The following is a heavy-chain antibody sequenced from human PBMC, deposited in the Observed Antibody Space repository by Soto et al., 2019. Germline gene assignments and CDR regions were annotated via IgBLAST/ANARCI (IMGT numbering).Heavy chain of an antibody. J-gene: IGHJ3*02. D-gene: IGHD2-15*01. CDR3: AKHSTRAHRGTDYSNSDAFEI. CDR1: GYTFTNYA. CDR2: VSTYNDKT. V-gene: IGHV1-18*01. Sequence: QVQLVQSGAEVKEPGASVKVSCKASGYTFTNYAISWVRQAPGQGLEWVGWVSTYNDKTNYAHKLQGRVTMTTDTSTSXGXAXXSSRTYDDTAMYFWAKHSTRAHRGTDYSNSDAFEIWGQGTMVTVAS.